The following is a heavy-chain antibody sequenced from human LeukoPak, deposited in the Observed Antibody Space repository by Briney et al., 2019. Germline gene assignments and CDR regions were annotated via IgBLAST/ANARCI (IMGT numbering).Heavy chain of an antibody. CDR3: ASITMVRGVIIGYPFDY. CDR2: IIPILGTA. V-gene: IGHV1-69*05. J-gene: IGHJ4*02. CDR1: GGTFSSYA. D-gene: IGHD3-10*01. Sequence: ASVKVSCKASGGTFSSYAISWVRQAPGQGLEWMGGIIPILGTANYAQKFQGRVTITTDESTSTAYMELSSLRSEDTAVYYCASITMVRGVIIGYPFDYWGQGTLVTVSS.